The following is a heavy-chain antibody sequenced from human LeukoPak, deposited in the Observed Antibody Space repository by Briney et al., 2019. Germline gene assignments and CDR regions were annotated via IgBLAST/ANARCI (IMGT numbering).Heavy chain of an antibody. D-gene: IGHD5-18*01. CDR2: TFYRSKWHN. V-gene: IGHV6-1*01. Sequence: SQTLSLTCAISGDSVFSNSVAWNWIRQSPSRGLEWLGRTFYRSKWHNDYAVSVKSRITINPDTSKNQFSLQLNSVTPEDTAVYYCARGYNYGFDYWGQGTLVTASS. CDR3: ARGYNYGFDY. CDR1: GDSVFSNSVA. J-gene: IGHJ4*02.